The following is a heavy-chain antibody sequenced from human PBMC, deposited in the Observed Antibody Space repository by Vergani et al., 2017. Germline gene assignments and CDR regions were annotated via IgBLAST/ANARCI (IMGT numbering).Heavy chain of an antibody. D-gene: IGHD1-1*01. CDR2: ISYDGNKK. CDR3: ARDFLTRVTTLDYYYMGV. V-gene: IGHV3-30*03. Sequence: QVLLVESGGGEVQPGRSLRLSCSAAGFPFSDYGVHWVRQAPGKGLEWVSVISYDGNKKNYADSVKGRFTISRDNSKNTLYLEMYALRAEDTAGYYCARDFLTRVTTLDYYYMGVWGKGTTVTVSS. CDR1: GFPFSDYG. J-gene: IGHJ6*03.